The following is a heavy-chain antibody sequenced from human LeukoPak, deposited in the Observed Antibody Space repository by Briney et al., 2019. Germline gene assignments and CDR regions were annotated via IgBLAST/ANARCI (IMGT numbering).Heavy chain of an antibody. D-gene: IGHD4-17*01. V-gene: IGHV3-11*01. CDR3: ARTTVTNEFLGDV. J-gene: IGHJ6*02. Sequence: PGGSLRLSCAASGFTFSDYYMSWIRQAPGKGLEWVSYISSSGSTIYYADSVKGRFTISGDNAKNSLYLQMNSLRAEVTAVYYCARTTVTNEFLGDVWGQGTTVTVSS. CDR1: GFTFSDYY. CDR2: ISSSGSTI.